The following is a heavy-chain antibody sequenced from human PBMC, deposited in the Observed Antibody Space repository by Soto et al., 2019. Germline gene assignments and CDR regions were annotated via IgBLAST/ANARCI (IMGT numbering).Heavy chain of an antibody. D-gene: IGHD3-3*01. V-gene: IGHV4-30-4*01. CDR2: IYYSGST. J-gene: IGHJ4*02. CDR1: GGSISSGDYY. Sequence: SETLSLTCTVSGGSISSGDYYWSWIRQPPGRGLEWIGYIYYSGSTYYNPSLKSRVTISVDTSKNQFSLKLSSVTAADTAVYYRARSTLYDFWSGYQIPIDYWGQGTLVTVS. CDR3: ARSTLYDFWSGYQIPIDY.